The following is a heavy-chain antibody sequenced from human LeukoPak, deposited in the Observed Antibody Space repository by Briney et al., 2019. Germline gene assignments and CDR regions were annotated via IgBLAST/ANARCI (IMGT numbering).Heavy chain of an antibody. V-gene: IGHV5-10-1*01. CDR2: IDPSDSDD. CDR3: ARNYDSRGYHYAGFDY. CDR1: GYSFSRNW. Sequence: PGQSLKISCKGSGYSFSRNWISWVRQMPGKGLEWMGRIDPSDSDDTYSPSFQGHVTISADKSISTAYLQWSSLKASDTAMYYCARNYDSRGYHYAGFDYWGQGTLVAVSS. J-gene: IGHJ4*02. D-gene: IGHD3-22*01.